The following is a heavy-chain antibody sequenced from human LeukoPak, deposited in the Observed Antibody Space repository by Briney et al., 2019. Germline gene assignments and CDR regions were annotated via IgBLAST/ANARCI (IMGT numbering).Heavy chain of an antibody. CDR3: ARHRIRHGYNYFDY. D-gene: IGHD5-24*01. CDR1: LDSITIDY. V-gene: IGHV4-59*08. J-gene: IGHJ4*02. CDR2: IYYRGSP. Sequence: PSETLSLTRTLSLDSITIDYGSWMPDPLQGGVGWGWYIYYRGSPHHNTSLKCRAPLSVAPAKHQIPLTLDSVSVADTAVYYCARHRIRHGYNYFDYWGQGTLVSVSS.